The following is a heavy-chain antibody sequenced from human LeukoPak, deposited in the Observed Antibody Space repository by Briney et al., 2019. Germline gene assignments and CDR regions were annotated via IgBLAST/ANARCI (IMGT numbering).Heavy chain of an antibody. D-gene: IGHD1-1*01. CDR1: GFTFSSYA. Sequence: GGSLRLSCAASGFTFSSYAMSWVRQAPGKGLGWVSGISGAGGSTYYADSVKGRFTISRDNSKDTLYLQMNSLRAEHTAIYYCVKLRTGTATNFDYWGQGTLVTVSS. J-gene: IGHJ4*02. CDR2: ISGAGGST. V-gene: IGHV3-23*01. CDR3: VKLRTGTATNFDY.